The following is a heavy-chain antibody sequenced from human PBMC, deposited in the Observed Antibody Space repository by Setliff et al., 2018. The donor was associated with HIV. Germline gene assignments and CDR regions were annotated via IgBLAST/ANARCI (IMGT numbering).Heavy chain of an antibody. D-gene: IGHD1-26*01. CDR1: GGSISSDNYY. Sequence: SETLSLTCTVSGGSISSDNYYWSWIRQPAGKGLEWIGRMYTSGSTNYNPSLKSRVTISVDTSKGQFSLKLSSVTAADTAVYYCAREERKAPADSGYYYYGMDVWGQGTMVTVTS. CDR3: AREERKAPADSGYYYYGMDV. V-gene: IGHV4-61*02. CDR2: MYTSGST. J-gene: IGHJ6*02.